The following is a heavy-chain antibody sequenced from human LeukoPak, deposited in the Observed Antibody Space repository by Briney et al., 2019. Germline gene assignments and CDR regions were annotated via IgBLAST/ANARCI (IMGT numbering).Heavy chain of an antibody. Sequence: SGPTLVNPTQTLTLTCTFSGFSLSTSGVGVGWIRQPPGKALEWLALIYWNDDKRYSPSLKSRLTITKDTSKNQVVLTMTNMDPVDTATYYCAHIARYRVVRGVIIREYYFDYWGQGTLVTVSS. CDR1: GFSLSTSGVG. CDR2: IYWNDDK. V-gene: IGHV2-5*01. CDR3: AHIARYRVVRGVIIREYYFDY. J-gene: IGHJ4*02. D-gene: IGHD3-10*01.